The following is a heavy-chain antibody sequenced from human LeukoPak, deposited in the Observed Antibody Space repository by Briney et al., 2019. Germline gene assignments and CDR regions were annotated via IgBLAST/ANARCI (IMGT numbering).Heavy chain of an antibody. J-gene: IGHJ2*01. CDR1: GLTFSSHS. CDR3: ARGGGHYHYWYFDL. D-gene: IGHD3-22*01. CDR2: ISGSSTTK. V-gene: IGHV3-48*02. Sequence: HSGGSLRLSCAASGLTFSSHSMHWVRQAPGKGLEWISSISGSSTTKYYADSVKGRFIISRDNAGNSLFLRMNNLRDEDTAIYYCARGGGHYHYWYFDLWGHGTLVAVSS.